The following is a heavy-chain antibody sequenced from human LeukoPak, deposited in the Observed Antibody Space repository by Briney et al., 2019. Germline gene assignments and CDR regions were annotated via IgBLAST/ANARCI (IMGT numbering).Heavy chain of an antibody. CDR3: ATTLTTTLPYFDY. V-gene: IGHV1-2*02. D-gene: IGHD1-26*01. Sequence: ASVKVSCKASGYIFTAYYIHWVRQAPGQELEWMGWINPNGGATDSARNFQGRVSMTRDTSINTAYMELSRLRSDDTAVYYCATTLTTTLPYFDYWGQGTLVTISS. CDR1: GYIFTAYY. J-gene: IGHJ4*02. CDR2: INPNGGAT.